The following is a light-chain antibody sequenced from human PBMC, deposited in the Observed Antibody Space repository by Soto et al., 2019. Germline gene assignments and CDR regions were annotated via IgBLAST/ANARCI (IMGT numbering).Light chain of an antibody. V-gene: IGLV1-44*01. Sequence: QLVLTQPTSASGTPGQRVTISCSGSSFNIGTYNVNWYQQLPGTAPKLLVYSNDQRPSGVPDRFSGSKSGTSASLAISGLQSEDEADYYCAAWDDSLNSYVFGIGTKVTVL. CDR2: SND. J-gene: IGLJ1*01. CDR1: SFNIGTYN. CDR3: AAWDDSLNSYV.